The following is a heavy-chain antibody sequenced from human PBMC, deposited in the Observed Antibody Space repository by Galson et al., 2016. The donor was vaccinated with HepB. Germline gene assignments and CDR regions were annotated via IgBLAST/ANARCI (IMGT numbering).Heavy chain of an antibody. Sequence: SLRLSCAASGFSFNNSWMNWVRQAPGKGLQWVAIISYDGFNEFYADSVKGRFTISRDTSKNTLYLQMNRLRAEDTALYYCARDLRPYSFGLHYFDHWGQGTLVTVSS. CDR3: ARDLRPYSFGLHYFDH. J-gene: IGHJ4*02. CDR2: ISYDGFNE. CDR1: GFSFNNSW. D-gene: IGHD5-18*01. V-gene: IGHV3-30*03.